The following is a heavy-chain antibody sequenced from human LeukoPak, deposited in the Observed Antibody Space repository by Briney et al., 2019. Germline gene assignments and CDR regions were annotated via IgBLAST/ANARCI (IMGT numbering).Heavy chain of an antibody. V-gene: IGHV4-59*01. CDR1: GGSISSYY. D-gene: IGHD2-2*01. CDR3: ARDPCSTSCPWAFDI. Sequence: KPSETLSLTCTVSGGSISSYYWSWIRQPPGKGLEWIGYIYYSGSTNYNPSLKSRVTISVDTSKNQFSLKLSSVTAADTAVYYCARDPCSTSCPWAFDIWGQGTMVTVSS. CDR2: IYYSGST. J-gene: IGHJ3*02.